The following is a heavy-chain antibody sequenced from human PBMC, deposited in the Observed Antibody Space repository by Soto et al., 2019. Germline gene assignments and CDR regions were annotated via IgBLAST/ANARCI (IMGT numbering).Heavy chain of an antibody. CDR1: GYTFTSYY. J-gene: IGHJ6*02. D-gene: IGHD5-18*01. CDR2: INPSGGST. V-gene: IGHV1-46*01. Sequence: GASVKVSCKASGYTFTSYYMHWVRQAPGQGLEWMGIINPSGGSTSYAQKFQGRVTMTRDTSTSTVYMELSSLRSEDTAVYYCATVEGQYSYGLWSDLDYYYGMDVWGQGTTVTVSS. CDR3: ATVEGQYSYGLWSDLDYYYGMDV.